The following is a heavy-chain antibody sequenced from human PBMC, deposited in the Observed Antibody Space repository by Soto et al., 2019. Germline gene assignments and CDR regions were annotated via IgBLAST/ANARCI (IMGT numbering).Heavy chain of an antibody. D-gene: IGHD3-22*01. Sequence: EVQLVESGGGLVQPGGSLRLSCIVSGFTFSSYDMHWVRQATGKGLEWVSGIGTAADTYYPDSVKGRFTISREKAKNSLYRELNGLSAVDTAVYECVKVGSNCDWRCYYYFRNWGQGTLVTDFS. CDR3: VKVGSNCDWRCYYYFRN. V-gene: IGHV3-13*01. CDR2: IGTAADT. J-gene: IGHJ4*02. CDR1: GFTFSSYD.